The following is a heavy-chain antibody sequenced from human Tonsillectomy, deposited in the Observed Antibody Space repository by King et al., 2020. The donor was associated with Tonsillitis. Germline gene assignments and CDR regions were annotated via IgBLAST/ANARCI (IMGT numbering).Heavy chain of an antibody. Sequence: VQLQQWGAGLLKPSETLSLTCAVYGGSFSGYYWSWIRQPPGKGLEWIGEIDHSGSTNYNPSLKSRVTISVDTSKNQFSLRLSSVTAADTAVYYCARDPQYVWGNYRFDYWGQGTLVTGSS. CDR3: ARDPQYVWGNYRFDY. CDR1: GGSFSGYY. V-gene: IGHV4-34*01. CDR2: IDHSGST. J-gene: IGHJ4*02. D-gene: IGHD3-16*02.